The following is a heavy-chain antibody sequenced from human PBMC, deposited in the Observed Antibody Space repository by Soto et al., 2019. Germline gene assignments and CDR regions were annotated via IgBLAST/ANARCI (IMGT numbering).Heavy chain of an antibody. V-gene: IGHV1-8*01. J-gene: IGHJ5*01. Sequence: DSLKSCCNATGNTFPENDGTWKRQSTGHGLEWLGWMNPGSGDREYAQKFQGRVTMTRNISIATGYMELSSLRSEDPAIFYCARTASLGSLHWFDAW. CDR3: ARTASLGSLHWFDA. CDR1: GNTFPEND. D-gene: IGHD3-10*01. CDR2: MNPGSGDR.